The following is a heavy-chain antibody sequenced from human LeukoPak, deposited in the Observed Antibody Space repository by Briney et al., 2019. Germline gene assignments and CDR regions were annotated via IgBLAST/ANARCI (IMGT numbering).Heavy chain of an antibody. CDR1: GGSISNSY. V-gene: IGHV4-59*08. Sequence: SETLSLTCTVSGGSISNSYWSWIRKPPGKGMEWIGYAYYSGGSNYNPSLRSRVTISVDTSKNQFSLRLSSVTAADTAVYYCARLFCLSTSCFSYSGVDVWGQGTTVTVSS. CDR2: AYYSGGS. J-gene: IGHJ6*02. D-gene: IGHD2-2*01. CDR3: ARLFCLSTSCFSYSGVDV.